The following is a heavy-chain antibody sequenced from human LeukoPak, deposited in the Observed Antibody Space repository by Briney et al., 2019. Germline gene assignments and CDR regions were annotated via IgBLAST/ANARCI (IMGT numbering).Heavy chain of an antibody. CDR1: GYTFTSCA. V-gene: IGHV1-18*01. CDR3: ARSERDYTVVTPTFDY. CDR2: ISAYNGNT. D-gene: IGHD4-23*01. J-gene: IGHJ4*02. Sequence: ASVKVSCKASGYTFTSCAISWVRQAPGQGLEWMGWISAYNGNTNYAQKLQGRVTMTTDTSTSTAYMELRSLRSDDTAVYYCARSERDYTVVTPTFDYWGQGTLVTVSS.